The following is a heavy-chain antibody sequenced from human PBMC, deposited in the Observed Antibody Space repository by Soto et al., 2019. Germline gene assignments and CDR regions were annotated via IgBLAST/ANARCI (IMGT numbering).Heavy chain of an antibody. D-gene: IGHD5-18*01. Sequence: SVKVSCKASGFTFTSSAVQWVRQARGQRLEWIGWIVVGSGNTNYAQKFQERVTITRDMSTSTAYMELSSLRSEDTAVYYCAADRGAPVGTAMDRWYYYGMDVWGQGATVTVSS. V-gene: IGHV1-58*01. CDR3: AADRGAPVGTAMDRWYYYGMDV. J-gene: IGHJ6*02. CDR2: IVVGSGNT. CDR1: GFTFTSSA.